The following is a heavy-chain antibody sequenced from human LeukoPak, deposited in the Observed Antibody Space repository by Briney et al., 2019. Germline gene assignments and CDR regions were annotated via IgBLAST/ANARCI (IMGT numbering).Heavy chain of an antibody. J-gene: IGHJ5*02. CDR1: GGTLSSYA. V-gene: IGHV1-69*01. D-gene: IGHD2-2*01. CDR3: ARVRYCSSTSCEVP. Sequence: SVKVSRKASGGTLSSYAISWVRQAPGQGLEWMGGIIPIFGTANYAQKFQGRVTITADESTSTAYMELSSLRSEDTAVYYCARVRYCSSTSCEVPWGQGTLVTVSS. CDR2: IIPIFGTA.